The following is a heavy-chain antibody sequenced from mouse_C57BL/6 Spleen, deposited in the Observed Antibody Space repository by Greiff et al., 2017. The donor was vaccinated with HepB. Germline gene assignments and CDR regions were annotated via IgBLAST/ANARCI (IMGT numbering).Heavy chain of an antibody. V-gene: IGHV1-18*01. D-gene: IGHD2-4*01. Sequence: EVQLQQSGPELVKPGASVKIPCKASGYTFTDYNMDWVKQSHGKSLEWIGDINPNNGGTIYNQKFKGKATLTVDKSSSTAYMELRSLTSEDTAVYYCARGHYDYDGVWFAYWGQGTLVTVSA. CDR1: GYTFTDYN. J-gene: IGHJ3*01. CDR2: INPNNGGT. CDR3: ARGHYDYDGVWFAY.